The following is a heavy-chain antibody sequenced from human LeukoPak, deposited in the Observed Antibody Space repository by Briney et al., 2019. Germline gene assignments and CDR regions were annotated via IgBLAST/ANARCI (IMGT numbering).Heavy chain of an antibody. CDR2: IKQDGSEK. V-gene: IGHV3-7*01. Sequence: GGSLRLSCAASGFTFSSYWMSWVRQAPGKGLEWVANIKQDGSEKYYVDSVKGRFTISRDNSKNTLYLQMNRLRAEDSAVYYCAKDWDDYYGSGSYFDYWGQGTLVTVSS. CDR3: AKDWDDYYGSGSYFDY. CDR1: GFTFSSYW. D-gene: IGHD3-10*01. J-gene: IGHJ4*02.